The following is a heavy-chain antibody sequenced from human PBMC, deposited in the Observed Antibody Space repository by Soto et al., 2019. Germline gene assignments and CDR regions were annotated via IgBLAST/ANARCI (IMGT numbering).Heavy chain of an antibody. CDR1: GFTFSSYA. Sequence: PGGSLRLSCAASGFTFSSYAMHWVRQAPGKGLERVAVISYDGSNKYYADSVKGRFTISRDNSKNTLYLQMNSLRAEDTAVYYCARALRIAARPRVYHGMDVWGQGTTVTVSS. V-gene: IGHV3-30-3*01. D-gene: IGHD6-6*01. CDR3: ARALRIAARPRVYHGMDV. J-gene: IGHJ6*02. CDR2: ISYDGSNK.